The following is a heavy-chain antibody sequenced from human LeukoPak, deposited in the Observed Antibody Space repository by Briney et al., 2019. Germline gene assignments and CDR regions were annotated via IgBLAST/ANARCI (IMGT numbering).Heavy chain of an antibody. V-gene: IGHV1-18*01. CDR2: ISAYNGNT. J-gene: IGHJ4*02. CDR1: GYTFTSYG. CDR3: ARVDTAMDPFDY. Sequence: ASVKVSCKASGYTFTSYGISWVRQAPGQGLEWMGWISAYNGNTNYAQKLQGRVTMTTDTSTSTAYMELRGLRSDDTAVYYCARVDTAMDPFDYWGQGTLVTVSS. D-gene: IGHD5-18*01.